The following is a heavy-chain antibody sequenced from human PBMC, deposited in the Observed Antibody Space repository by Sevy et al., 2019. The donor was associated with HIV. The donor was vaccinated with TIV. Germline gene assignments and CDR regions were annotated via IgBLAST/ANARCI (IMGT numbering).Heavy chain of an antibody. Sequence: ASVKVSCKASGYTFTSYGISWVRQAPGQRLEWMGWISAYNGNTNYAQKLQGRVTMTTDTSTSTAYMELRSLRSDDTAVYYCARIVDYYGSGSSSPGWFDPWGQGTLVTVSS. CDR1: GYTFTSYG. V-gene: IGHV1-18*01. D-gene: IGHD3-10*01. CDR2: ISAYNGNT. J-gene: IGHJ5*02. CDR3: ARIVDYYGSGSSSPGWFDP.